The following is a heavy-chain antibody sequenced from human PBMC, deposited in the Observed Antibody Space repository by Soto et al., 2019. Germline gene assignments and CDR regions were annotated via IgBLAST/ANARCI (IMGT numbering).Heavy chain of an antibody. V-gene: IGHV4-59*02. CDR1: GYSVSSNY. D-gene: IGHD2-15*01. Sequence: PSETLSLTCTVSGYSVSSNYWSWIRQSPGKGLEWIGYIHNNGDTNYNASLSSRVTMSLDTSRNQFSLKMTSVTAADTALYYCARGGCSSCRFDPWGQGILVTVSP. CDR2: IHNNGDT. J-gene: IGHJ5*02. CDR3: ARGGCSSCRFDP.